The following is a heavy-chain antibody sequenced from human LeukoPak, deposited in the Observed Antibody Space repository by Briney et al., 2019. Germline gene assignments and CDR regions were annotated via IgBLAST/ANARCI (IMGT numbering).Heavy chain of an antibody. Sequence: GGSLRLSCVASGITFSNYGMHWVRQAPGKGLEWVAVILNDGSNQYYADSVKGRFTVSRDNSKNTVFLQVNSLRADDTAVYYCARDGVNWGIDLWGQGTLVIVSS. J-gene: IGHJ5*02. D-gene: IGHD7-27*01. CDR2: ILNDGSNQ. V-gene: IGHV3-33*01. CDR1: GITFSNYG. CDR3: ARDGVNWGIDL.